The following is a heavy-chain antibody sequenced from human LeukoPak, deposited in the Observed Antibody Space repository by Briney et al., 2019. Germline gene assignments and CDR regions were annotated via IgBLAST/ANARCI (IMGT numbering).Heavy chain of an antibody. D-gene: IGHD5-12*01. CDR3: ATGSVVATTN. CDR2: INHSGST. Sequence: PSETLSLTCAVYGGSFSGYYWSWIRQPPGKGLEWIGEINHSGSTNYNPSLKSRVTISVDTSKNQFSLKLSSVTAADTAVYYCATGSVVATTNWGQGTPVTVSS. J-gene: IGHJ4*02. CDR1: GGSFSGYY. V-gene: IGHV4-34*01.